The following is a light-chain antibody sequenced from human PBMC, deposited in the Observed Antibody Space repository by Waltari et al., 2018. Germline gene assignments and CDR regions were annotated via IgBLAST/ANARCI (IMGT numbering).Light chain of an antibody. Sequence: DIVLTQSPATLSVSPGKRATLSCRASQSIMNNLAWYQQKPGQAPRLLIYGSSSRNTDVPARFSGSGSGTEFTLTISSLRSGDSAIYYCHQYNSWPKTFGQGTKVEI. V-gene: IGKV3-15*01. CDR3: HQYNSWPKT. J-gene: IGKJ1*01. CDR1: QSIMNN. CDR2: GSS.